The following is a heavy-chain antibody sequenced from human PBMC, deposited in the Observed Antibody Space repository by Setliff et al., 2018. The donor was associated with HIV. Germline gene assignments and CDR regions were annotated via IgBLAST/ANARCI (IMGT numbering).Heavy chain of an antibody. CDR1: GGTFSSFG. CDR3: ARGVDGSYRKFFDN. V-gene: IGHV1-69*13. D-gene: IGHD1-26*01. CDR2: IVPSFGTP. Sequence: SVKVSCKASGGTFSSFGISWVRQAPGQGLEWMGGIVPSFGTPSYAQRFQGRLTIIADASTNTVNMELSSLRSEDTAVYYCARGVDGSYRKFFDNWGQGTLVTVSS. J-gene: IGHJ4*02.